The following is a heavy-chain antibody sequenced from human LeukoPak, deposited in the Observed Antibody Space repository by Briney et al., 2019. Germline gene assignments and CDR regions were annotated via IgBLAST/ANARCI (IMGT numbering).Heavy chain of an antibody. CDR2: ISYDGSNK. Sequence: GRSLRLSCAASGFTFSSYGMHWVRQAPGKGLEWVAVISYDGSNKYYADSVKGRFTISRDNSKNTLYLQMNSLRAEDTAVYYCAKDRLHCTKGVCYIFEYGGREPRVPVS. V-gene: IGHV3-30*18. CDR1: GFTFSSYG. CDR3: AKDRLHCTKGVCYIFEY. D-gene: IGHD2-8*01. J-gene: IGHJ4*02.